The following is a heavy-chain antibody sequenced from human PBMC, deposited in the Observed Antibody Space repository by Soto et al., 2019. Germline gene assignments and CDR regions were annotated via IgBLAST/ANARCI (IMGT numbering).Heavy chain of an antibody. CDR1: GGTFSSYT. CDR3: ARVGGAHTLDY. Sequence: QVQLVQSGAEVKKPGSSVKVSCKASGGTFSSYTISWVRQAPGQGLEWMGRIIPIRGIANYAQKFQGRVTITAEKPTSPAYMELSSLRSEDRAVYYCARVGGAHTLDYWGQGTLVTAS. CDR2: IIPIRGIA. V-gene: IGHV1-69*02. J-gene: IGHJ4*02. D-gene: IGHD3-16*01.